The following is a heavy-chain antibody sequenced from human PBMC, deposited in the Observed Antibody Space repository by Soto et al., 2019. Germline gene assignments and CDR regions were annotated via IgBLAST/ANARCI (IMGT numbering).Heavy chain of an antibody. CDR1: GYTFTSYA. J-gene: IGHJ6*03. CDR2: INAGNGNT. CDR3: ARYSDKPYYYYYYMDF. V-gene: IGHV1-3*01. D-gene: IGHD1-26*01. Sequence: ASVKVSCKASGYTFTSYAMHWVRQAPGQRLEWMGWINAGNGNTKYSQKFQGRVTITRDTSASTAYMELSSLRSEDTAVYYCARYSDKPYYYYYYMDFWGKGTTVTVSS.